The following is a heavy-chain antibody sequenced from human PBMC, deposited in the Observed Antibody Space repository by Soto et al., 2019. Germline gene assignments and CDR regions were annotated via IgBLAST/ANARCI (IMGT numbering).Heavy chain of an antibody. J-gene: IGHJ5*02. CDR1: GGSISDISYC. Sequence: SETLSLTCTVSGGSISDISYCWGWIRQPPGKGLQWIGCMFYSGATYYNPPLKNRVTLSVDTSNNELSLKLVSVTAPDTAVYYCARHKSGSDWLDPWGQGTLVTVSS. CDR2: MFYSGAT. V-gene: IGHV4-39*01. D-gene: IGHD2-15*01. CDR3: ARHKSGSDWLDP.